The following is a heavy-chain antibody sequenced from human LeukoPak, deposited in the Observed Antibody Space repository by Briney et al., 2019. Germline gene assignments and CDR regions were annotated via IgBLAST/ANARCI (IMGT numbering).Heavy chain of an antibody. CDR3: ARVEYYYDSSGREYYFDY. D-gene: IGHD3-22*01. CDR1: GYSISSGYY. J-gene: IGHJ4*02. CDR2: IYHSGST. V-gene: IGHV4-38-2*02. Sequence: SETLSLTCTVSGYSISSGYYWGWIRQPPGKGLEWIGSIYHSGSTYYNPSLKSRVTISVDTSKNQFSLKLSSVTAADTAVYYCARVEYYYDSSGREYYFDYWGQGTLVTVSS.